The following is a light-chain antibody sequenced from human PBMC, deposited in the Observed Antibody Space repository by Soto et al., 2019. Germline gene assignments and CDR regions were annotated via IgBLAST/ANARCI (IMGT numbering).Light chain of an antibody. J-gene: IGLJ1*01. V-gene: IGLV2-14*01. CDR2: EVS. Sequence: QSVLTQPASVSGSPGQSITISCTGTSSDVGSYNYVSWYQQHPGKAPILMIYEVSDRPSGISSRFSGSKSGNTASLTISGLQTEDEADYYCSSYTSSSTLFGTGTKLTVL. CDR1: SSDVGSYNY. CDR3: SSYTSSSTL.